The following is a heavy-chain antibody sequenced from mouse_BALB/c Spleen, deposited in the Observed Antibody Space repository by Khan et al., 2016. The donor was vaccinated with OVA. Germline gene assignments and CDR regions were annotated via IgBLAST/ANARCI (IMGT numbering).Heavy chain of an antibody. CDR3: ARWNYRYDGYFDY. J-gene: IGHJ2*01. CDR1: GDSITSGY. V-gene: IGHV3-8*02. Sequence: VQLKESGPSLVKPSQTLSLTCSVTGDSITSGYWNWIRKFPGNNLEYMGYISYSGSTYYNPSLTSRISITRHTSTNQYSLHLISVPSEDTATYYCARWNYRYDGYFDYWGQGTTLTVSS. CDR2: ISYSGST. D-gene: IGHD2-14*01.